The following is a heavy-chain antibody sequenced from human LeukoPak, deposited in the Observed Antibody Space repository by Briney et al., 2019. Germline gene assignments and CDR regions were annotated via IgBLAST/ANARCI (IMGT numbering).Heavy chain of an antibody. CDR2: IYSGGST. J-gene: IGHJ6*02. D-gene: IGHD3-22*01. V-gene: IGHV3-53*01. CDR1: GFTVSSNY. CDR3: AKDGSYDSSGYYSLDSAGMDV. Sequence: GGSLRLSCAASGFTVSSNYMSWVRQAPGKGLEWVSVIYSGGSTYYAESVKGRFTISRDNSKNTLYLQMNSLRVEDTAVYYCAKDGSYDSSGYYSLDSAGMDVWGQGTTVTVSS.